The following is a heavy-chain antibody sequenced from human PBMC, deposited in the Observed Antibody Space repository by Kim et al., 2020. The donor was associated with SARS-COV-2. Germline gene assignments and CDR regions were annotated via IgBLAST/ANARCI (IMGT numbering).Heavy chain of an antibody. D-gene: IGHD2-15*01. CDR2: IIPIFGTA. J-gene: IGHJ4*02. Sequence: SVKVSCKASGGTFSSYAISWVRQAPGQGLEWMGGIIPIFGTANYAQNFQGRVTITADESTSTAYMELSSLRSEDTAVYYCASAPTTQGPLSGKDPKYYFDYWGQGTLVTVSS. CDR3: ASAPTTQGPLSGKDPKYYFDY. V-gene: IGHV1-69*13. CDR1: GGTFSSYA.